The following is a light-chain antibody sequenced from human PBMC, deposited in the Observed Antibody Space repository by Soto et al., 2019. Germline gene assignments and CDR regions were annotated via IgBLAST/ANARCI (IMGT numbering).Light chain of an antibody. CDR2: EVS. CDR3: SSYTSSRTRV. V-gene: IGLV2-14*01. Sequence: QSALTQPASVSGSPGQSITISCTGTSSDVGGYNYVSWYQQHPVKAPKLMIYEVSNRPSGVSNRFSGSKSGNTASLTISGLQAEDEADYYCSSYTSSRTRVFGTGTKLTFL. J-gene: IGLJ1*01. CDR1: SSDVGGYNY.